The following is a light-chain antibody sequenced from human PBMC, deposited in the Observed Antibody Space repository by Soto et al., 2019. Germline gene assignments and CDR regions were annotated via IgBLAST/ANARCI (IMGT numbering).Light chain of an antibody. Sequence: QSALTQPASVSGSPGQSITISCTGTSSDVGGYNFVSWYQQHPGKAPKLMIYDVSNRPSGVSNRFSGSNSGNTASLTISGLQDEDEADYYCSSFTSSSTYVFGTGTKVTVL. CDR2: DVS. J-gene: IGLJ1*01. CDR1: SSDVGGYNF. CDR3: SSFTSSSTYV. V-gene: IGLV2-14*01.